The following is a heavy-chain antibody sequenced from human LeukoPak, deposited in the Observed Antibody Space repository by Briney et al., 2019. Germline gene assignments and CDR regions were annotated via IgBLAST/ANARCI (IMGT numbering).Heavy chain of an antibody. CDR1: GFTFSNAW. V-gene: IGHV3-15*01. J-gene: IGHJ4*02. Sequence: GGSLRLSCAAFGFTFSNAWMSWVRQAPGKGLEWVGRIKSKTDGGTTDYAAPVKGGFTISRDDSKNTLYLQMNSLKTEDTAVYYCTTYYYDSSGYPYWGQGTLVTVSS. CDR3: TTYYYDSSGYPY. D-gene: IGHD3-22*01. CDR2: IKSKTDGGTT.